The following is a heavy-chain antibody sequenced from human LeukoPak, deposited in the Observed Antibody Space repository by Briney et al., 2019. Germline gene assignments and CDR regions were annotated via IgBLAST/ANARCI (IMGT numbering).Heavy chain of an antibody. CDR3: ARGTGPAGSSGYYYYYYGMDV. CDR2: ISYDGSNK. J-gene: IGHJ6*02. D-gene: IGHD3-22*01. CDR1: GFTFSSYA. V-gene: IGHV3-30-3*01. Sequence: GGSLRLSCAASGFTFSSYAMHWVRQAPGKGLEWVADISYDGSNKYYADSVKGRFTISRDNSKNTLYLQMNSLRAEDTAVYYWARGTGPAGSSGYYYYYYGMDVWGQGTTVTVSS.